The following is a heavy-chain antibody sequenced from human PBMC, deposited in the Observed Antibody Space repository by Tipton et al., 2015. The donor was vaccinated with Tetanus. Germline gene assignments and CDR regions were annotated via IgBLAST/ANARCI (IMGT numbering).Heavy chain of an antibody. D-gene: IGHD3-10*01. J-gene: IGHJ4*02. CDR1: GFTFSSYS. CDR2: INHSGSA. Sequence: LRLSCAASGFTFSSYSVNWVRQAPGKGLEWIGEINHSGSANYNPSLKSRVTISVDTSKNQFSLKLSSVTAADTAVYYCARLAGRDFDYWGQGTLVTVSS. CDR3: ARLAGRDFDY. V-gene: IGHV4-34*01.